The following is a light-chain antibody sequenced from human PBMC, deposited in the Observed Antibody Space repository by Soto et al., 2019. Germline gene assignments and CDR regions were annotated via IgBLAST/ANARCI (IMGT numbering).Light chain of an antibody. CDR2: GAS. J-gene: IGKJ5*01. V-gene: IGKV1-39*01. CDR3: QQTYTTPEIT. CDR1: QGISNY. Sequence: DIKMTQSPSSLSASVGDRVTITCRASQGISNYLAWYQLKPGKAPNLLMYGASYLKSGVPTRFSGSGSGTDFTLTISSLQPEDFAIYYCQQTYTTPEITFGQGTRLEIK.